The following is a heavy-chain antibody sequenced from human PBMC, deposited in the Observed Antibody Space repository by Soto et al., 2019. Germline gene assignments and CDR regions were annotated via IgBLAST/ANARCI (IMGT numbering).Heavy chain of an antibody. CDR3: AGEGGDIVQVPYY. CDR2: IYYNGDT. J-gene: IGHJ4*02. CDR1: GVSINRGDYY. D-gene: IGHD3-16*02. Sequence: QVRLQESGPQLVRPSQTLSLTCSVSGVSINRGDYYWSWIRQSPGRGLEWIGSIYYNGDTNYNPSLGSGVSMSVDTSKTQFFLDLLSVVDADTSVYFCAGEGGDIVQVPYYWGQGTLVTVSS. V-gene: IGHV4-30-4*01.